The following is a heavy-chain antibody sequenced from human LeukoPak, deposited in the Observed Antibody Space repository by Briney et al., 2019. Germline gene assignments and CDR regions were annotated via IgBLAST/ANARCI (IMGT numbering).Heavy chain of an antibody. Sequence: SETLSLTCTVSGGSISSHYWSWIRQPPGKGLEWMGYIYYSGSTNYNPSLKSRVTISVDTSKNQCSLQLRSVTAADPAVYYCASGGPTLSGTIFGVVNGFDPWGQGTLVTVSS. CDR1: GGSISSHY. CDR2: IYYSGST. CDR3: ASGGPTLSGTIFGVVNGFDP. D-gene: IGHD3-3*01. V-gene: IGHV4-59*11. J-gene: IGHJ5*02.